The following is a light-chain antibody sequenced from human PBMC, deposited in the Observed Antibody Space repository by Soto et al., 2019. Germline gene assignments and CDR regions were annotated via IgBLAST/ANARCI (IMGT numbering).Light chain of an antibody. V-gene: IGKV1-5*03. CDR3: QQYNGYWT. CDR2: KAS. Sequence: DIQMTQSPSTLSASVGDRVTITCRASQSIDNWLAWYQQRPGKAPKVLIYKASNLESGVSSRFSGSGFGTEFTLTISSLQPDDFATYYCQQYNGYWTFGQGTKVEIK. J-gene: IGKJ1*01. CDR1: QSIDNW.